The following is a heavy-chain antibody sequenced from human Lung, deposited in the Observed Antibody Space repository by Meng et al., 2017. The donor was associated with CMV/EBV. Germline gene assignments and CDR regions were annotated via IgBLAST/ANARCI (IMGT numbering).Heavy chain of an antibody. J-gene: IGHJ5*02. CDR3: ARGKSSGLITPLRGGSRPLDP. CDR2: INHSGST. V-gene: IGHV4-34*01. Sequence: SXTXSLXCAAYGGSFSGYYWSWIRQPPGKGLEWIGEINHSGSTNYNPSLKSRVTISVDTSKNQFSLKLSSVTAADTAVYYCARGKSSGLITPLRGGSRPLDPWGQGXLVTVSS. CDR1: GGSFSGYY. D-gene: IGHD3-10*01.